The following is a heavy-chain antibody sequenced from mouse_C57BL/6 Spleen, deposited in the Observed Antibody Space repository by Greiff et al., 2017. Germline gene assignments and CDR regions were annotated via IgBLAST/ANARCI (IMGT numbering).Heavy chain of an antibody. J-gene: IGHJ4*01. CDR1: GYTFTDYY. CDR2: INPNNGGT. CDR3: ARSNDPYAMDY. Sequence: EVKLQQSGPELVKPGASVKISCKASGYTFTDYYMNWVKQSHGKSLEWIGDINPNNGGTSYNQKFKGKATLTVDKSSSTAYMQLSSLTSEDSAVYYCARSNDPYAMDYWGQGTSGTVSS. V-gene: IGHV1-26*01. D-gene: IGHD2-3*01.